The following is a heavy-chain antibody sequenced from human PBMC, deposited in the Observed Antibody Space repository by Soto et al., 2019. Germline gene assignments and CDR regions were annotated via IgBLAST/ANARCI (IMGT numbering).Heavy chain of an antibody. CDR1: GFIFSDYG. CDR3: AKDRATYYYDSSDYFYYFGMDV. D-gene: IGHD3-22*01. Sequence: PGGSLRLSCEASGFIFSDYGMRWVRQAPGKGLKWVALISYDGTKKNYADSVRGRFTISRDDSKNTLYLQRNNLRAEDTALYYCAKDRATYYYDSSDYFYYFGMDVWGQGTTVTVSS. CDR2: ISYDGTKK. V-gene: IGHV3-30*18. J-gene: IGHJ6*02.